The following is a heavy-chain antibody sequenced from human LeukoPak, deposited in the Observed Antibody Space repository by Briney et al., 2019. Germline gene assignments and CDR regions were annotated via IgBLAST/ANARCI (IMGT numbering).Heavy chain of an antibody. CDR1: GGSINSGHW. CDR2: IYHSGSI. V-gene: IGHV4-4*02. CDR3: ASKLTAVAGYFDY. Sequence: PSGTLSLTCAVSGGSINSGHWWSWVRPPPGKGLEWIGEIYHSGSINYNPSLKSRVTISVDKSKNQFSLNLSSVTAADTAVYYCASKLTAVAGYFDYWGQGTLVTVSS. D-gene: IGHD6-19*01. J-gene: IGHJ4*02.